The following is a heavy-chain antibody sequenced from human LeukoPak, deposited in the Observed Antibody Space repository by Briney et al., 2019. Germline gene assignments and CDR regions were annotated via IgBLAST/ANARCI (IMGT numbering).Heavy chain of an antibody. Sequence: PGGSLRLSCAASGFTFSNAWMICVRQAPGKGLEWVGRIKSKNVGATTDYAAPVKGRFTISRDNSKNTLYLQMNSLRAEDTAVYYCARPRGEDGEPYYFDYWGQGTLVTVSS. CDR1: GFTFSNAW. CDR3: ARPRGEDGEPYYFDY. CDR2: IKSKNVGATT. J-gene: IGHJ4*02. D-gene: IGHD5-24*01. V-gene: IGHV3-15*01.